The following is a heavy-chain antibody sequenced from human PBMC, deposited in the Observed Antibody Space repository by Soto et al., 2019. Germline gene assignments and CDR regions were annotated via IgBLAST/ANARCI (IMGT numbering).Heavy chain of an antibody. V-gene: IGHV3-7*01. Sequence: EMQLVESGGGLVQPGGSLRLSCAASGFTFSNQWMSWVRQAPGKGLEWVAKVNEDGSQKSYMDSVKGRLIISRDNARNSLYLQMDGLRAEDTAVYHCVRDAAWSFDFWGQGTLVTVSS. CDR2: VNEDGSQK. J-gene: IGHJ4*02. CDR3: VRDAAWSFDF. D-gene: IGHD2-15*01. CDR1: GFTFSNQW.